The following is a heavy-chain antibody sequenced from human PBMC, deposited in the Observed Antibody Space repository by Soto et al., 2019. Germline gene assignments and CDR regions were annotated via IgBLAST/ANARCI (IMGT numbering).Heavy chain of an antibody. Sequence: GGSLRLSCAASGFTFSSYAMSWVRQAPGKGLEWVSAISGSGGSTYYADSVKGRFTISRDNSKNTLYLQMNSLRAEDTAVYYCANYYYDSSGYYSDYYYYGMDVWGQGTTVTVSS. J-gene: IGHJ6*02. CDR3: ANYYYDSSGYYSDYYYYGMDV. D-gene: IGHD3-22*01. CDR2: ISGSGGST. V-gene: IGHV3-23*01. CDR1: GFTFSSYA.